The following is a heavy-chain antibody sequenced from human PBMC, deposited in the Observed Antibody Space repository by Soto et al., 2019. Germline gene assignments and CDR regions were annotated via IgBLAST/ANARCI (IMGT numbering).Heavy chain of an antibody. J-gene: IGHJ6*02. V-gene: IGHV3-30*18. CDR2: ISYDGSNK. CDR3: AKDQYYDFWKSLGDYYYYGMDV. D-gene: IGHD3-3*01. Sequence: PGGSLRLSCAASGFTFSSYGMHWVRQAPGKGLEWVAVISYDGSNKYYADSVKGRFTISRDNSKNTLYLQMNSLRAEDTAVYYCAKDQYYDFWKSLGDYYYYGMDVWGQGTTVTVSS. CDR1: GFTFSSYG.